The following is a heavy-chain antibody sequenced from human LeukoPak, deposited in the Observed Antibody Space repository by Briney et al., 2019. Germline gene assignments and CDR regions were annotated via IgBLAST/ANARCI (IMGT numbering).Heavy chain of an antibody. V-gene: IGHV3-30*04. CDR1: AFTFSSYA. CDR2: ISYDGRNK. D-gene: IGHD6-6*01. Sequence: GGSLRLSCAASAFTFSSYAMLWVRQAPGKGLVWVAVISYDGRNKYYADYVKGRFTISRDNSKNTLYLQMDSLRAKDTAVYYCARDFDGSSSAASYCYGMDVWGQGTTVTVSS. J-gene: IGHJ6*02. CDR3: ARDFDGSSSAASYCYGMDV.